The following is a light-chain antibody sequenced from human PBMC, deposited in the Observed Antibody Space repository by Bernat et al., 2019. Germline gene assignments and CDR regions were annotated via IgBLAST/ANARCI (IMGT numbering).Light chain of an antibody. Sequence: SYVLTQPPSVPVAPGKTARITCGGHNIGSKSVHWYQQKPGQAPVLVVYDDTARPSGIPERVSGSNSGQTATLTISRVEAGDEADYYCQVWDSSSDHPVFGGGPKLTVL. V-gene: IGLV3-21*03. CDR3: QVWDSSSDHPV. J-gene: IGLJ3*02. CDR2: DDT. CDR1: NIGSKS.